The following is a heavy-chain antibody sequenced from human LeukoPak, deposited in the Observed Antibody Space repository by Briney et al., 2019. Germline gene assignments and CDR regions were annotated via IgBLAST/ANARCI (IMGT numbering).Heavy chain of an antibody. Sequence: GGSLRLSCAASGLTFSNYAMHWVRQAPGKGLEWVAVISYDGRNKYYADSVKGRFTISRDNSKNTLYLQMNSLKTEDTAVYYCTTDLYYDSSGYYYGGFNAFDIWGQGTMVTVSS. J-gene: IGHJ3*02. CDR3: TTDLYYDSSGYYYGGFNAFDI. CDR1: GLTFSNYA. D-gene: IGHD3-22*01. CDR2: ISYDGRNK. V-gene: IGHV3-30*04.